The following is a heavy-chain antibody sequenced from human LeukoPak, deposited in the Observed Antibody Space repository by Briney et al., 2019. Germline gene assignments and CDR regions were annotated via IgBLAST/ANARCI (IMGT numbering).Heavy chain of an antibody. Sequence: ASVKVSGKVSGYTLTELSIHWVRQAPGKGLEWMGGFDPEDGETIYAQKFQDRVTMTEDTSTDTAYMELSSLRSEDTAVYYCAANRDSSGYYIRDYWGQGTLVTVSS. CDR2: FDPEDGET. CDR1: GYTLTELS. CDR3: AANRDSSGYYIRDY. V-gene: IGHV1-24*01. D-gene: IGHD3-22*01. J-gene: IGHJ4*02.